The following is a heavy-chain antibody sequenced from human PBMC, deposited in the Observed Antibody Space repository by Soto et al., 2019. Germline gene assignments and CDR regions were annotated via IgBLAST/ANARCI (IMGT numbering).Heavy chain of an antibody. Sequence: SVKVSCKASGDTDTNYVISWVRQAPGQGLEWMGGIFPKFGTTYSAQKLQDRLTITADESTSTVYMQLSSLRLDDTAVYYCGAEMTFGKLSVVWGQGTTVTVSS. CDR3: GAEMTFGKLSVV. CDR2: IFPKFGTT. CDR1: GDTDTNYV. D-gene: IGHD3-16*02. V-gene: IGHV1-69*13. J-gene: IGHJ6*02.